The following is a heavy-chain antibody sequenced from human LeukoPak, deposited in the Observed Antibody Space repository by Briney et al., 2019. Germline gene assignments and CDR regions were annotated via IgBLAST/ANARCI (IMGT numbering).Heavy chain of an antibody. D-gene: IGHD5-12*01. CDR1: GYTFTSYD. CDR2: MNPNSGST. V-gene: IGHV1-8*03. Sequence: ASVKVSCKASGYTFTSYDIDWVRQATGQGLEWMGWMNPNSGSTGYAQKFQGRVTITRNTSISTAYMELSGPRSEDTAVYYCARGRSTGYPYYFEYWGQGTLVTVSS. CDR3: ARGRSTGYPYYFEY. J-gene: IGHJ4*02.